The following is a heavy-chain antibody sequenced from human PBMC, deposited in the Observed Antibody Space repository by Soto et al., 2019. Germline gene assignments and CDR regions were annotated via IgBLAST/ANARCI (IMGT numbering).Heavy chain of an antibody. D-gene: IGHD3-10*01. CDR2: ISAYNGNT. CDR1: GYTFTSYG. V-gene: IGHV1-18*04. CDR3: ARVTMVRGVILAYYGMDV. Sequence: GASVKVSCKASGYTFTSYGISWVRQAPGQGLEWMGWISAYNGNTNYAQKLQGRVTMTTDTSTSTAYMELRGLRSDDTAVYYCARVTMVRGVILAYYGMDVWGQGTTVTVS. J-gene: IGHJ6*02.